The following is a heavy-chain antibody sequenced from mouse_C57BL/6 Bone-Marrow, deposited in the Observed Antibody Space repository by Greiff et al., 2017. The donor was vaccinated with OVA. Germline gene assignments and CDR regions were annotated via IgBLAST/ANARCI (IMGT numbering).Heavy chain of an antibody. CDR1: GYTFTSYT. Sequence: VQLQESGAELARPGASVKMSCKASGYTFTSYTMHWVKQRPGQGLEWIGYINPSSGYTKFNQKLKDKAPLTADKSSSTAYMQRSSLTSEDSAVYYCAIDSSGYWLAYWGQGTLVTVSA. CDR3: AIDSSGYWLAY. V-gene: IGHV1-4*01. J-gene: IGHJ3*01. D-gene: IGHD3-2*02. CDR2: INPSSGYT.